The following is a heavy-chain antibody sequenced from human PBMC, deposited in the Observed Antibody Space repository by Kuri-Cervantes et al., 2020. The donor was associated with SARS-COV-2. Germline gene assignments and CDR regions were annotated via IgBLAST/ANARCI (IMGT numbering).Heavy chain of an antibody. CDR1: GFTVANYY. D-gene: IGHD1-1*01. Sequence: GGSLRLSCAGSGFTVANYYMSWVRQAPGKGLEWVSILYGGDKTDYADSVKGRFTISRDNSKNTLYLQMNSLRAEDTAVYYCARVAKSGWNANNWFDPWGQGTLVTVSS. J-gene: IGHJ5*02. CDR3: ARVAKSGWNANNWFDP. V-gene: IGHV3-53*01. CDR2: LYGGDKT.